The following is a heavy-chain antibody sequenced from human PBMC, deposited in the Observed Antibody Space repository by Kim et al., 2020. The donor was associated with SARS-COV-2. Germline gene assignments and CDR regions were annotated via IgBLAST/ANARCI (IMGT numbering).Heavy chain of an antibody. CDR2: IYSGGST. V-gene: IGHV3-53*01. CDR3: AVEYSSSSEEKGYGMDV. Sequence: GGSLRLSCAASGFTVSSNYMSWVRQAPGKGLEWVSVIYSGGSTYYADSVKGRFTISRDNSKNTLYLQMNSLRAEDTAVYYCAVEYSSSSEEKGYGMDVWGQGTTVTVSS. CDR1: GFTVSSNY. D-gene: IGHD6-6*01. J-gene: IGHJ6*02.